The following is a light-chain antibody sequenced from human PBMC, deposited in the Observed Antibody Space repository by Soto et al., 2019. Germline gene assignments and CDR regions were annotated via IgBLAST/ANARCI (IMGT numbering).Light chain of an antibody. Sequence: EIVMTQSPATLSVSPGGRATLSCRASQSVGSYLAWYQQRPGQPPRLLIYGASTRATGISARFSGSGSVTEFSLTISSLQSEDFAVYYCQQYNTWPPRYTFGQGTKLEIK. CDR2: GAS. J-gene: IGKJ2*01. CDR3: QQYNTWPPRYT. V-gene: IGKV3-15*01. CDR1: QSVGSY.